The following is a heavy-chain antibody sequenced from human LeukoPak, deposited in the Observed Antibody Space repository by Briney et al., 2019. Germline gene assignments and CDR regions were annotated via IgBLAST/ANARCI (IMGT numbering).Heavy chain of an antibody. CDR3: ARHPIVVVPAAMGGYYYYGMDV. J-gene: IGHJ6*02. CDR1: GGSISSYY. CDR2: IYYSGST. V-gene: IGHV4-59*08. D-gene: IGHD2-2*01. Sequence: SETLSLTCTVSGGSISSYYWSWIRQPPGKGLEWIGYIYYSGSTNYNPSLKSRVTISVDTSKNQFSLKLSSVTAADTAVYYCARHPIVVVPAAMGGYYYYGMDVWGQGTTVTVSS.